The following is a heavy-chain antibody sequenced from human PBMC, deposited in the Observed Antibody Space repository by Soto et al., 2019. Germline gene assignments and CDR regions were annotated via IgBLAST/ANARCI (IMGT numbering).Heavy chain of an antibody. V-gene: IGHV1-46*01. D-gene: IGHD3-10*01. J-gene: IGHJ4*02. CDR2: INPTGAGT. CDR1: GYTFTSHY. CDR3: AREGSASGSYDY. Sequence: GASVKVSCKASGYTFTSHYIHWVRQAPGQGLEWVGIINPTGAGTSYAQEFQGRVTMTRDPSTSTVYMELSSLRSEDTAVYYCAREGSASGSYDYWGQGTLVTVSS.